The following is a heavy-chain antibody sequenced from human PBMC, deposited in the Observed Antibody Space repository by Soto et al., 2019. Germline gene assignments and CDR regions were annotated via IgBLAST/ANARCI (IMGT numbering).Heavy chain of an antibody. V-gene: IGHV3-30*18. D-gene: IGHD3-16*01. CDR1: GFTFSSYG. J-gene: IGHJ3*02. Sequence: QVQLVESGGGVVQPGRSLRLSCAASGFTFSSYGMHWVRQAPGKGLEWAAVISYDGSNKYYADSVKGRFTISRDNSKNTLYLQMNSLRAEDTAVYYCAKELGVGRISAFDIWGQGTMVTVSS. CDR2: ISYDGSNK. CDR3: AKELGVGRISAFDI.